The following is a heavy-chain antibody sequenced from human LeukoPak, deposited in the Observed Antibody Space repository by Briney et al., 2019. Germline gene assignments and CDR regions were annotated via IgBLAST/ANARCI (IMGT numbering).Heavy chain of an antibody. J-gene: IGHJ3*02. CDR1: GYTFTSYY. CDR2: INPSGGST. D-gene: IGHD6-6*01. CDR3: ARDTLYIAARPPEFVSDAFDI. V-gene: IGHV1-46*01. Sequence: ASVKVSCKASGYTFTSYYMHWVRQAPGQGLEWMGIINPSGGSTSYAQKFQGRVTMTRDMSTSTVYMELSSLRSEDTAVYYCARDTLYIAARPPEFVSDAFDIWGQGTMVTVSS.